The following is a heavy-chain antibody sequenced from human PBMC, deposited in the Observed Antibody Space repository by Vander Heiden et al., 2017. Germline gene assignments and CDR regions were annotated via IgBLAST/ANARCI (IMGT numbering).Heavy chain of an antibody. CDR1: GLTFSRYG. D-gene: IGHD1-1*01. Sequence: QVQLVESGGGVVQPGRSLRLSSAASGLTFSRYGMHWVRQAPGKGLEWVAVISYDGSNKYYADSVKGRFTISRDNSKNTLYLQMNSLRAEDTAVYYCATSHDDLFDYWGQGTLVTVSS. V-gene: IGHV3-30*03. J-gene: IGHJ4*02. CDR2: ISYDGSNK. CDR3: ATSHDDLFDY.